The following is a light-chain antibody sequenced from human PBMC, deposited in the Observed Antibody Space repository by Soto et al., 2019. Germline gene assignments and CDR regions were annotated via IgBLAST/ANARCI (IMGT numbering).Light chain of an antibody. Sequence: EVVLTQSPGALSLSPGERVTLSRRASQSLRARYLAWYQQKPGQAPRLLVYGASNRATGIPDRFSGSGSGTDFTLTISRLEPEDFAVYYCQQYGSSGTFGQGTKVDIK. CDR1: QSLRARY. CDR3: QQYGSSGT. J-gene: IGKJ1*01. CDR2: GAS. V-gene: IGKV3-20*01.